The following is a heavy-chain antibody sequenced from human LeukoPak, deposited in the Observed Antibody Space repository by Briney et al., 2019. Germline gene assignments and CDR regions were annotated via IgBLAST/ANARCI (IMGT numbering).Heavy chain of an antibody. V-gene: IGHV3-74*03. CDR2: IHSDGSST. Sequence: QPGGSLRLSCAASGFTFSSYWMHWVRQAPGKGLVWVSRIHSDGSSTTYADSVKGRFTISRDNAENTLYLQMNSLRAEDTAVYYCARCVYYDFRSGSSLDYWGQGTLVTVSS. CDR3: ARCVYYDFRSGSSLDY. CDR1: GFTFSSYW. D-gene: IGHD3-3*01. J-gene: IGHJ4*02.